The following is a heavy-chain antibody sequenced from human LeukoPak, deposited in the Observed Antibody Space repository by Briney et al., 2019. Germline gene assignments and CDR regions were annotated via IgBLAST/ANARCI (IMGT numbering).Heavy chain of an antibody. V-gene: IGHV4-39*02. CDR1: GGSISTSSYY. Sequence: SETLSLTCTVSGGSISTSSYYWGWIRQPPGKGLEWIGSILYTGSTSYNPSLRSRLTISVDTSKNVFSLKLSSVTAADTAVYYCANYVSGSTFGYWGQGILVTVSS. CDR2: ILYTGST. CDR3: ANYVSGSTFGY. J-gene: IGHJ4*02. D-gene: IGHD3-10*01.